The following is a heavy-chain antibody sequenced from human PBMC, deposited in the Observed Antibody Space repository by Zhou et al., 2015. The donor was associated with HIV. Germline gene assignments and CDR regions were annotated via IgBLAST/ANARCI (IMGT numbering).Heavy chain of an antibody. D-gene: IGHD2-2*01. V-gene: IGHV7-4-1*02. J-gene: IGHJ4*02. CDR2: INTNTGNP. CDR1: GYTFTSYA. Sequence: QVQLVQSGSELKKPGASVKVSCKASGYTFTSYAMNWVRQAPGQGLEWMGWINTNTGNPTYAQGFTGRFVFSLDTSVSTAYLQISSLKAEDTAVYYCARDYGVRLVVPAAHYYFDYWGQGTLVTVSS. CDR3: ARDYGVRLVVPAAHYYFDY.